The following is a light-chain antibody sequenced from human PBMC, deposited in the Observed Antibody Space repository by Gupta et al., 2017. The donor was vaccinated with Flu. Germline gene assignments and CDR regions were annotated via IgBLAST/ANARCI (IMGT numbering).Light chain of an antibody. CDR3: QHDDNFWLS. CDR1: QDISNY. Sequence: DIQMTQSPSSLSASVGDSVTITCQASQDISNYLNWYQHKPGKAPKLLIYDAFTWQTGVPSRFSAGRSGADFTFTISRLQHEDVAKYYCQHDDNFWLSFGGGTMVEI. CDR2: DAF. V-gene: IGKV1-33*01. J-gene: IGKJ4*01.